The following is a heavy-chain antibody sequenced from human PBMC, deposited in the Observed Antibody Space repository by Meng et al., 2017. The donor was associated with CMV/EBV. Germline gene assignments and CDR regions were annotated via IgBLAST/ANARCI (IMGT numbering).Heavy chain of an antibody. CDR2: INHSGST. Sequence: QVQLQQWGAGLLKPSETLSLTXAVYGGSFSGYYWSWIRQPPGKGLEWIGEINHSGSTNYNPSLKSRVTISVDTSKNQFSLKLSSVTAADTAVYYCARGGVQLWLLGWYFDLWGRGTLGTVSS. V-gene: IGHV4-34*01. CDR3: ARGGVQLWLLGWYFDL. D-gene: IGHD5-18*01. CDR1: GGSFSGYY. J-gene: IGHJ2*01.